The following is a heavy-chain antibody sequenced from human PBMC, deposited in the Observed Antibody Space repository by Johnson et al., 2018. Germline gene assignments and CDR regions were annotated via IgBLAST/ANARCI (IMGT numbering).Heavy chain of an antibody. Sequence: QVQLVESGAEVKKPGSSVKVSCKASGGTFSSYAISWVRQAPGQGLEWMGGIIPIFGTANYAQKFRGRVTITADESTRTAYMELSSLRSEDTAVYYCARTEMGSGWSDYYGMDVWGQGTTVTVSS. CDR2: IIPIFGTA. D-gene: IGHD6-19*01. J-gene: IGHJ6*02. V-gene: IGHV1-69*01. CDR1: GGTFSSYA. CDR3: ARTEMGSGWSDYYGMDV.